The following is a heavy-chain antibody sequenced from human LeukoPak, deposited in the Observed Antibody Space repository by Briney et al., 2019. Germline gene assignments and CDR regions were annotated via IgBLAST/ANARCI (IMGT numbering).Heavy chain of an antibody. CDR1: DYTFTSYG. V-gene: IGHV1-18*01. J-gene: IGHJ6*03. Sequence: ASVKVSCKASDYTFTSYGISWVRQAPGRGLEWMGWISAYNGNTNYAQKLQGRVTMTTDTSTSTAYMELRSLRSDDTAVYYCARVDYGDYYYYYYMDVWGKGTTVTVSS. D-gene: IGHD4-17*01. CDR2: ISAYNGNT. CDR3: ARVDYGDYYYYYYMDV.